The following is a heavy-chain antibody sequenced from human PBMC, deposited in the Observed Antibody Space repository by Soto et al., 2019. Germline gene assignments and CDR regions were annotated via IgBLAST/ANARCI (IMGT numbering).Heavy chain of an antibody. J-gene: IGHJ5*02. D-gene: IGHD6-6*01. Sequence: GASVKVSCKASGYTFTGYYMHWVRQAPGQGLEWMGWINPNSGGTNYAQKFQGRVTMTRDTSISTAYMELSRLRSDDTAVYYCARAPNPYSCSSGWFDPWGQGTLVTVSS. CDR2: INPNSGGT. CDR3: ARAPNPYSCSSGWFDP. V-gene: IGHV1-2*02. CDR1: GYTFTGYY.